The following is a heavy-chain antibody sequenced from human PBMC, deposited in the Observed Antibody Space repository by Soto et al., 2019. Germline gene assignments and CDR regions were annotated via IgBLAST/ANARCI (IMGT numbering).Heavy chain of an antibody. V-gene: IGHV3-23*01. CDR1: GFTFTSYA. CDR2: ISGSGGNT. Sequence: EEELLESGGGLVQPGGSLRLSCAASGFTFTSYALSWVRQAPGKGLEWVSAISGSGGNTYYADSVKGRFSISRDNSKNTLYLQMNSLRAEDTAVYYCAKERRDDYNYGFDYWGQGTLVTVSS. D-gene: IGHD4-4*01. J-gene: IGHJ4*02. CDR3: AKERRDDYNYGFDY.